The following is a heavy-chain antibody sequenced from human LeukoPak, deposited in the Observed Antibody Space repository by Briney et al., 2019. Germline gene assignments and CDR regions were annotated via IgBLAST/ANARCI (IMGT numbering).Heavy chain of an antibody. D-gene: IGHD3-22*01. CDR1: GFTFSSYA. J-gene: IGHJ2*01. Sequence: PGASLRLSCAASGFTFSSYAMSWVRQAPGKGLEWVSAISGSGGSTYYADSVKGRFTISRDNSKNTLYLRMNSLRAEDTAVYYCAKDPVVVVITPYFDLWGRGTLVTVSS. CDR2: ISGSGGST. CDR3: AKDPVVVVITPYFDL. V-gene: IGHV3-23*01.